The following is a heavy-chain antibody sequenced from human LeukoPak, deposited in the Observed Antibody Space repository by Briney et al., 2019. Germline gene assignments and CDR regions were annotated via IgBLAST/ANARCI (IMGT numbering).Heavy chain of an antibody. Sequence: PSETLSLTCAVPGYSITSGFSWGWIRQPPGKGLEWIGTISHSGTTDYKSTLESRLTISMDTSKNLFSLRLTSVTAVDTAVYYCAREGAVPGIDPWGQGTLVTVSS. J-gene: IGHJ5*02. CDR1: GYSITSGFS. CDR3: AREGAVPGIDP. CDR2: ISHSGTT. V-gene: IGHV4-38-2*02. D-gene: IGHD3-16*01.